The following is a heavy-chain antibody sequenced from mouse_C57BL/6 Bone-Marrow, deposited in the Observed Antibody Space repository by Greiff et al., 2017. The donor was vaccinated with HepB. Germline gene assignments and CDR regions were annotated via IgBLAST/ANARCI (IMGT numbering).Heavy chain of an antibody. D-gene: IGHD2-1*01. CDR3: ARHEIYYGNYGFAY. CDR2: ISSGGSYT. V-gene: IGHV5-6*01. J-gene: IGHJ3*01. Sequence: VQLKQSGGDLVKPGGSLKLSCAASGFTFSSYGMSWVRQTPDKRLEWVATISSGGSYTYYPDSVKGRFTISRDNAKNTLYLQMSSLKSEDTAMYYCARHEIYYGNYGFAYWGQGTLVTVSA. CDR1: GFTFSSYG.